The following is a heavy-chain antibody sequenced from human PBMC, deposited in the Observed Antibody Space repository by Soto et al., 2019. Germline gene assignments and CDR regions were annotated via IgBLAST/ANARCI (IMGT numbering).Heavy chain of an antibody. J-gene: IGHJ6*02. Sequence: SETLSLTCAVYGGSFSGYYWSWIRQPPGRGLGWVGEIIHRGSTNYNPSLKTQVTISVDTSKNQFSLKLSSVTDADTAVYYCERERVDRYSSRWYMLYYGMDVWGQGTTVTVSS. CDR3: ERERVDRYSSRWYMLYYGMDV. D-gene: IGHD6-13*01. CDR1: GGSFSGYY. CDR2: IIHRGST. V-gene: IGHV4-34*12.